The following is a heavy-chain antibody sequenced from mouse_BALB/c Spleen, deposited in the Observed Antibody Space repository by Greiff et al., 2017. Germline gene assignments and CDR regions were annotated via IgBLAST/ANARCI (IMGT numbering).Heavy chain of an antibody. V-gene: IGHV1-54*01. CDR1: GYAFTNYL. Sequence: VKLMESGAELVRPGTSVKVSCKASGYAFTNYLIEWVKQRPGQGLEWIGVINPGSGGTYYNEKFKGKATLTADKSSSTAYMQLSSLTSDDSAVYFCARNYGPYFDYWGQGTTLTVSS. CDR2: INPGSGGT. J-gene: IGHJ2*01. D-gene: IGHD1-1*01. CDR3: ARNYGPYFDY.